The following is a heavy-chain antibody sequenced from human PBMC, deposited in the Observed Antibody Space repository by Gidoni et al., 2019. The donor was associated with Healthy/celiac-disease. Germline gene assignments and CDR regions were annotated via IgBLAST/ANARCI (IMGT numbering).Heavy chain of an antibody. CDR2: IRSSSSTI. V-gene: IGHV3-48*04. Sequence: EVQLVGSGGGLVQRGGSRGLSCADSGFPFSSYSMHWVRQAPGKGLEWVAYIRSSSSTIYYADSVKGRFTISRDNAKNSLYLQMNSLRAEDTAVYYCASPNYDTSVGDTWGQGTLVTVSS. D-gene: IGHD3-22*01. CDR3: ASPNYDTSVGDT. J-gene: IGHJ5*02. CDR1: GFPFSSYS.